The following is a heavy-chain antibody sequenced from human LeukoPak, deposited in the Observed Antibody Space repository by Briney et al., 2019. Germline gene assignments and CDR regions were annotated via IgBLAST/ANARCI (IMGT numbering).Heavy chain of an antibody. Sequence: SETLSLTCAVYGGSFSGYYWSWLRQPPGKGLEWFGEINHSGSTNYNPSLKSRVTISVDTSKNQFSLKLSSVTAAVTAVDDCASLVGATTNYWGQGTLVTVSS. CDR3: ASLVGATTNY. V-gene: IGHV4-34*01. CDR1: GGSFSGYY. J-gene: IGHJ4*02. CDR2: INHSGST. D-gene: IGHD1-26*01.